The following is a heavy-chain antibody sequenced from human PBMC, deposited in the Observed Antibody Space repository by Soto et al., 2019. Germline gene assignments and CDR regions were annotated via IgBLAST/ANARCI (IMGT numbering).Heavy chain of an antibody. J-gene: IGHJ4*01. CDR2: ISGSGSNT. V-gene: IGHV3-23*01. Sequence: EVQLLEYGGGLVQTGGSLRLSCAASGFTFSNYAVNWVRQAPGKGLEWVSGISGSGSNTYYADSVKGRFTIARYNSKNTLYLQMNSLTVDDTPVFYCALLDFYAKWGQGTLVTVSS. CDR3: ALLDFYAK. CDR1: GFTFSNYA. D-gene: IGHD1-1*01.